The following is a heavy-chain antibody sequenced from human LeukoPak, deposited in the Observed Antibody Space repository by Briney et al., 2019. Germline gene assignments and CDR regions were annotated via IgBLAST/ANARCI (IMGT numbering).Heavy chain of an antibody. CDR1: GFTFSSYA. D-gene: IGHD3-16*01. CDR2: ISGSGGST. Sequence: PGGSLRLSCAASGFTFSSYAMSWVSQAPGKGLEWVSAISGSGGSTYYADSVKGRFTISRDNSKNTLYLQMNSLRAEDTAVYYCASRKGKGLGAFDIWGQGTMVTVSS. V-gene: IGHV3-23*01. CDR3: ASRKGKGLGAFDI. J-gene: IGHJ3*02.